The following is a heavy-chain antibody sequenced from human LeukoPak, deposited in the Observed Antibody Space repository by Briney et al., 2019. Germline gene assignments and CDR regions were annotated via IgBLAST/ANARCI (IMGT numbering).Heavy chain of an antibody. D-gene: IGHD5-12*01. CDR1: GYTFNNYG. J-gene: IGHJ4*02. CDR2: ISAYNGNT. CDR3: ARGKIVATMGSFDY. Sequence: GASVKVSCKASGYTFNNYGINWVRQAPGQGLEWMGWISAYNGNTYYAKKFQGRVTMTTDTSTSTAYVELRSLRSDDTAVYYCARGKIVATMGSFDYWGQGTLVTVSS. V-gene: IGHV1-18*01.